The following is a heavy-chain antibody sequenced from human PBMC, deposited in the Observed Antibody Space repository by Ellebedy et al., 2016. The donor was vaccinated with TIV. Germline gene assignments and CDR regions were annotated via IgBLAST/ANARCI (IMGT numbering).Heavy chain of an antibody. Sequence: AASVKVSCKASGYTFTTYAINWVRQAPGRGLEWMGWINMYTGNPTYVQGFTGRFVFSLDTSVSTAYLQISSLEAEDTAVYYCVRHHNSNDFDYWGQGTLVTVSS. CDR2: INMYTGNP. CDR3: VRHHNSNDFDY. CDR1: GYTFTTYA. J-gene: IGHJ4*02. D-gene: IGHD2/OR15-2a*01. V-gene: IGHV7-4-1*02.